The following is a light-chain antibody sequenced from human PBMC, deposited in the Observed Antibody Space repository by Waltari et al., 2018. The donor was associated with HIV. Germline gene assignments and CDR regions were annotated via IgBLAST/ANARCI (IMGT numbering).Light chain of an antibody. CDR1: TSGDQS. CDR2: QDS. V-gene: IGLV3-1*01. CDR3: QAWDSSTARV. Sequence: YQLIHPPSVPVSPAQPARIPSPGHTSGDQSPPWYQQKPCQSPVLVIYQDSKRPSGIPERFSGSNSGNTATLTISGTQAMDEADYYCQAWDSSTARVFGGGTKLTVL. J-gene: IGLJ2*01.